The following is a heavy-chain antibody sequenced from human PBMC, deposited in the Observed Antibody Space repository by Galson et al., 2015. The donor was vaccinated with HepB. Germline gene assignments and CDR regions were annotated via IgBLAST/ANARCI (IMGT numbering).Heavy chain of an antibody. CDR2: ISNDGSNA. CDR1: GFTFITYD. Sequence: SLRLSCAASGFTFITYDIHWVRQAPGKGLEWVAVISNDGSNAYYADSVKGRFAIFRDNSKNTLYLEMNSLRTDDTAVYYCAKGSAVAGLFDYWGQGTLVT. D-gene: IGHD6-19*01. CDR3: AKGSAVAGLFDY. J-gene: IGHJ4*02. V-gene: IGHV3-30*18.